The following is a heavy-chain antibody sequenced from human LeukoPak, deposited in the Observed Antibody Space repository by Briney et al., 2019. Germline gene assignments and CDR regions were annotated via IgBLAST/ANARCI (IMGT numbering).Heavy chain of an antibody. CDR1: GFIFSKYW. CDR2: INSDGSYR. J-gene: IGHJ6*04. V-gene: IGHV3-74*01. D-gene: IGHD3-22*01. CDR3: ARSYFDNSGSDV. Sequence: PGGSLRLSCAASGFIFSKYWMHWVRQATGKGLVWVSRINSDGSYRSYADSVKGRFTISRDNAKNTLFLLMNSLRAEDTAIYYCARSYFDNSGSDVWGKGTTVTVSS.